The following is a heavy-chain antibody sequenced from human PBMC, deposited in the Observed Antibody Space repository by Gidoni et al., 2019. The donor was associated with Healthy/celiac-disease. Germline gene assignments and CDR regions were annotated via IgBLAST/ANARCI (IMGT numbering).Heavy chain of an antibody. Sequence: QVQLQESGPGLVKPSEPLSLTLTAPGGSTSCYHWSSFRQPPGKGLEWIGYIYYSGSTNYSPTLKSRNTISVDTSKNQFSLKLSSVTATETAVYYCAGDKEEGDGYKHYYYYGMDVWGQGTTVTVSS. J-gene: IGHJ6*02. CDR1: GGSTSCYH. CDR2: IYYSGST. CDR3: AGDKEEGDGYKHYYYYGMDV. V-gene: IGHV4-59*01. D-gene: IGHD5-12*01.